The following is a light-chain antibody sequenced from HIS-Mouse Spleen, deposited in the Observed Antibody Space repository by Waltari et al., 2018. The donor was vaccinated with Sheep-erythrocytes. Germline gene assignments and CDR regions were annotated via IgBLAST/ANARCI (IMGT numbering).Light chain of an antibody. CDR3: CSYAGSSTFHVV. Sequence: QSALTQPASVSGSPGQSITISCTGTSSDGGSYNLCSWSQQHPGKAPKLMIYEGSKRPSGVSNRFSGSKSGNTASLTISGLQAEDEANYYCCSYAGSSTFHVVFGGGTKLTVL. CDR1: SSDGGSYNL. CDR2: EGS. V-gene: IGLV2-23*03. J-gene: IGLJ2*01.